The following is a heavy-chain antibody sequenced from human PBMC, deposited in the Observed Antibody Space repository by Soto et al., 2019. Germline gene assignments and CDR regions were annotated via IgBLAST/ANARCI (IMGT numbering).Heavy chain of an antibody. Sequence: PSETLSLTCTVSGGSISSTSYYWVWIRQPPGKGLEWIGSFYYSGSTYYIPSLKSRVTISLDTSENQFSLKLSSVTAADTAVYYCARQVVDGTVAGSGSFDYWGQGTLVTVSS. V-gene: IGHV4-39*01. CDR1: GGSISSTSYY. J-gene: IGHJ4*02. D-gene: IGHD3-10*01. CDR3: ARQVVDGTVAGSGSFDY. CDR2: FYYSGST.